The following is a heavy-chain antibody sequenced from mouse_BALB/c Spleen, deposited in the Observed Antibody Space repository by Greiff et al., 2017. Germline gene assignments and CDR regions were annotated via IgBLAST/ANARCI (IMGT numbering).Heavy chain of an antibody. CDR3: ARFGGDYYYAMDY. V-gene: IGHV3-8*02. CDR1: GDSITSGY. J-gene: IGHJ4*01. CDR2: ISYSGST. D-gene: IGHD3-3*01. Sequence: VHVKQSGPSLVKPSQTLSLTCSVTGDSITSGYWNWIRKFPGNKLEYMGYISYSGSTYYNPSLKSRISITRDTSKNQYYLQLNSVTTEDTATYYCARFGGDYYYAMDYWGQGTSVTVSS.